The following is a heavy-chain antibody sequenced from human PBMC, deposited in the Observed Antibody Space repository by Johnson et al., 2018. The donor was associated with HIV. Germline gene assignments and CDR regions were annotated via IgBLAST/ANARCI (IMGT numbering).Heavy chain of an antibody. D-gene: IGHD5-24*01. CDR1: GFTVSSNY. V-gene: IGHV3-23*04. Sequence: VQLVESGGGVVQPGRSLRLSCAASGFTVSSNYMSWVRQAPGKGLEWVSVISASGRDIYYGDSVKGRVTIARDNSKNTLDLQMNSLRAEDTALYYCARGSRWLLWPGSSFDIWGQGTMVTVSS. CDR3: ARGSRWLLWPGSSFDI. CDR2: ISASGRDI. J-gene: IGHJ3*02.